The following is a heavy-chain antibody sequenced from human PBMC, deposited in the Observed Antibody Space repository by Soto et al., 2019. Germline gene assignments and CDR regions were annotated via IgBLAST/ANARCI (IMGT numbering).Heavy chain of an antibody. D-gene: IGHD3-10*01. V-gene: IGHV1-2*02. J-gene: IGHJ4*02. CDR1: GYTFTAYY. Sequence: QVQLVQSGAEMKKPGASVKVSCESSGYTFTAYYIHWVRQAPGHGLEWMGWINPNGGGTKYAQKFLGRVTMTRDTSINTAYMELTRLTSDDTAVYYCARAVHTMVQGVRFRVDQWGQGSLVTISS. CDR3: ARAVHTMVQGVRFRVDQ. CDR2: INPNGGGT.